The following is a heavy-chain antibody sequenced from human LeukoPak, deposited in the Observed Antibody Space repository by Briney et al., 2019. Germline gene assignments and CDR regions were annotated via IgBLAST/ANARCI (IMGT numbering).Heavy chain of an antibody. V-gene: IGHV3-20*04. J-gene: IGHJ3*02. D-gene: IGHD1-26*01. CDR1: GFTFDDYG. CDR2: INWNGGST. CDR3: ARDGGSYYEAPHDAFDI. Sequence: GGSLRLSCAASGFTFDDYGMSWVRQAPGKGLEWVSGINWNGGSTGYADSVKGRFTISRDNAKNSLYLQMNSLRAEDTAVYYCARDGGSYYEAPHDAFDIWGQGTMVTVSS.